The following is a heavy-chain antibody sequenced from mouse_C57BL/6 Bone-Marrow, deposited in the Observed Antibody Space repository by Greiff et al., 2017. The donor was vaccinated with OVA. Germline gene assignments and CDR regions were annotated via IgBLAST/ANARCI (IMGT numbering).Heavy chain of an antibody. Sequence: QVHVKQPGAELVKPGASVKLSCKASGYTFTSYWMHWVKQRPGHGLDWIGMINPNSGSTNYNEKLKSKATLTVYKSSSTAYMQLSSLTSEDSAVYYCARYYYGKSYWGQGTTLTVSS. J-gene: IGHJ2*01. CDR3: ARYYYGKSY. CDR1: GYTFTSYW. D-gene: IGHD1-1*01. CDR2: INPNSGST. V-gene: IGHV1-64*01.